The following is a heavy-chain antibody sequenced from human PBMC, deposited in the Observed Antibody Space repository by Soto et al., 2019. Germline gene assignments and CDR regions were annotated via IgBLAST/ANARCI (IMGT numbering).Heavy chain of an antibody. CDR2: ISGSGAST. CDR3: AKSVLNTWYYGMDV. J-gene: IGHJ6*02. Sequence: EVQLLESGGGLVQPGGSLRLSCAASGFTFSSYAVSWVRQAPGKGLEWVSLISGSGASTYYADSVKGRFTISRDNSKNTLFLQVNSLRVEDTAVYYCAKSVLNTWYYGMDVWGQGTTVTVSS. V-gene: IGHV3-23*01. CDR1: GFTFSSYA. D-gene: IGHD2-2*02.